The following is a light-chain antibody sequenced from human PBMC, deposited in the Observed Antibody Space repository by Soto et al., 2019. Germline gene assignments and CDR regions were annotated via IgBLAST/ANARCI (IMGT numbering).Light chain of an antibody. V-gene: IGKV1-17*01. CDR1: QDIGND. CDR3: IQHNSYPRT. J-gene: IGKJ1*01. Sequence: IQMTQSPSSLFASVGDRVTITCRASQDIGNDLGWYQQKPGMAHKRLIYSTYSLQTGVQSRFSGSGSGTDFSLIISLLQPEDSATYFCIQHNSYPRTFGQGTKVDIK. CDR2: STY.